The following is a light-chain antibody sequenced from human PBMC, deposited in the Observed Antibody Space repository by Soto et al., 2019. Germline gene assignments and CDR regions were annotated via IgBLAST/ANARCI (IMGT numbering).Light chain of an antibody. V-gene: IGKV2-24*01. CDR2: KVS. CDR3: MQAAQMRT. Sequence: IVMTQTPLSSPISLGLPVSISCKSSQSLVRSDGNAYLNWLHQRPGQPPRLLIYKVSHRFSGVPDRFSGSGAGTDFTLHISRVEAEDVGIYFCMQAAQMRTFGQGTRLEIK. CDR1: QSLVRSDGNAY. J-gene: IGKJ5*01.